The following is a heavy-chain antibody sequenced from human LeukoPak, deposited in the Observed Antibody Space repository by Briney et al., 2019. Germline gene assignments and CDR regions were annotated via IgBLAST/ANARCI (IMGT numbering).Heavy chain of an antibody. V-gene: IGHV4-61*05. CDR2: IYYSGST. J-gene: IGHJ5*02. CDR1: GGSISSSSYY. CDR3: ARGTTTVTTANWFDP. D-gene: IGHD4-17*01. Sequence: SETLSLTCTVSGGSISSSSYYWGWIRQPPGKGLEWIGYIYYSGSTNYNPSLKSRVTISVDTSKNQFSLKLSSVTAADTAVYYCARGTTTVTTANWFDPWGQGTLVTVSS.